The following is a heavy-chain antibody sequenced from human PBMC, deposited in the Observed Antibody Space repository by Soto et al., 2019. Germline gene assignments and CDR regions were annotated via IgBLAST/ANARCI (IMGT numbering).Heavy chain of an antibody. V-gene: IGHV5-51*01. J-gene: IGHJ6*02. CDR2: IYPGDSDT. Sequence: GESLKISCKGSGYSFTSYWIGWVRQMPGKGLEWMGIIYPGDSDTRYSPSFQGQVTTSADKSISTAYLQWSSLKASDTAMYYCARYTPLAVAGIHYYYGMDVWGQGTTVTVSS. CDR3: ARYTPLAVAGIHYYYGMDV. D-gene: IGHD6-19*01. CDR1: GYSFTSYW.